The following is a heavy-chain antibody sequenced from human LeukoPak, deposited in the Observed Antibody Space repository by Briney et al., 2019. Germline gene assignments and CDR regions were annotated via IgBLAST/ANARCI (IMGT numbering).Heavy chain of an antibody. CDR2: MNPNSGNT. CDR3: AREPHYYYCMDV. CDR1: GYTFTSYD. D-gene: IGHD1-14*01. J-gene: IGHJ6*03. V-gene: IGHV1-8*03. Sequence: GASVKVSCKASGYTFTSYDINWVRQATGQGLEWMGWMNPNSGNTGYAQKFQGRVTITRNTSISTAYMELSSLRSEDTAVYYCAREPHYYYCMDVWGKGTTVTVSS.